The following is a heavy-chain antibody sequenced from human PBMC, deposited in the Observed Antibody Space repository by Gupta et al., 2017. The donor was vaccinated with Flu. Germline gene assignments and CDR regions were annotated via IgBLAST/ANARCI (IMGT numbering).Heavy chain of an antibody. CDR2: IYWKDDK. J-gene: IGHJ4*02. CDR1: GFSLSTSGVG. V-gene: IGHV2-5*01. CDR3: GRSAFRSGYYQLDH. D-gene: IGHD3-22*01. Sequence: ITLKESGPTLVKPTQTLTLTCTFSGFSLSTSGVGVGWIRQPPGKALEWLALIYWKDDKRYSPSLKSRLTITKDTYKILVVITMTNLEPVDTATYYCGRSAFRSGYYQLDHWGQGTLVTVSS.